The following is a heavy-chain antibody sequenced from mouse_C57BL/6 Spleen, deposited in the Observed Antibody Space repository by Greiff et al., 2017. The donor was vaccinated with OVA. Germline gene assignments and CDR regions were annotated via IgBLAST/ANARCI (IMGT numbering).Heavy chain of an antibody. CDR3: ATTVVATPSWFAY. V-gene: IGHV1-19*01. D-gene: IGHD1-1*01. Sequence: VQLQQSGPVLVKPGASVKMSCKASGYTFTDYYMNWVKQSHGKSLEWIGVINPYNGGTSYNQKFKGKATLTVDKSSSTAYMERNSLTSEDSAVYYCATTVVATPSWFAYWGQGTLVTVSA. CDR1: GYTFTDYY. CDR2: INPYNGGT. J-gene: IGHJ3*01.